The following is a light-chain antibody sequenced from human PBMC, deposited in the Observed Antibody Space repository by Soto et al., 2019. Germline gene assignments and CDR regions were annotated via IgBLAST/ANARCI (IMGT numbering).Light chain of an antibody. CDR2: AAS. Sequence: DIQMTQSPSSVSASVGGRVTITCRASQVISSWLAWYQQKPGKAPKLLIYAASSLQSGVPPRFSGSGSGTEFTLTITGLQPDDFATYYCQQLNTYPLSFGGGSEVVIK. V-gene: IGKV1D-12*01. CDR3: QQLNTYPLS. J-gene: IGKJ4*01. CDR1: QVISSW.